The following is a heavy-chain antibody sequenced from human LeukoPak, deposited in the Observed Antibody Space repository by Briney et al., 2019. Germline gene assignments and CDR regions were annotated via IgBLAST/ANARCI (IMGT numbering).Heavy chain of an antibody. V-gene: IGHV4-4*07. D-gene: IGHD6-13*01. J-gene: IGHJ4*02. CDR1: GGSIDSNS. CDR2: FHSTGTT. Sequence: SETLSLTCTVSGGSIDSNSWSWVRQPAGKGLEWIGRFHSTGTTNYNPSLKGRVTMSVDTSKKQFSLTLNSVTAADTALYFCAKDGSSWPFFNYWGLGTLDTVSS. CDR3: AKDGSSWPFFNY.